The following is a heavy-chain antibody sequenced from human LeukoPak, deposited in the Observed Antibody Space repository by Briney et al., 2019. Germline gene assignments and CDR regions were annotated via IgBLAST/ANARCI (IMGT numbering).Heavy chain of an antibody. CDR1: GSTFTSYD. CDR3: ARFGCSGGSCGLGYYYYGMDV. J-gene: IGHJ6*02. V-gene: IGHV1-8*01. CDR2: LNPNSGNT. Sequence: GASVKLSRKSSGSTFTSYDINWVRQATGQGLGWMGGLNPNSGNTGYAQKFQGRVTMTSTTAISTAYMELRSLRSEDTAVYYCARFGCSGGSCGLGYYYYGMDVWGQGPTVTVSS. D-gene: IGHD2-15*01.